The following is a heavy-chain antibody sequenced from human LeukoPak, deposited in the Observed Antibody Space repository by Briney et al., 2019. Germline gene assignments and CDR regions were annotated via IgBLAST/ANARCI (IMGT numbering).Heavy chain of an antibody. CDR1: GYTFSSYG. CDR3: ARNRPTTGDFIS. J-gene: IGHJ4*02. D-gene: IGHD1-1*01. V-gene: IGHV1-18*01. CDR2: ISVYNGNT. Sequence: ASVKVSCKASGYTFSSYGISWVRQAPGQGLEWMGWISVYNGNTNYAQKFQGRVTMTTDTSTSTAYMEVRSLRSDDTAVYYCARNRPTTGDFISWGQGALVTVSS.